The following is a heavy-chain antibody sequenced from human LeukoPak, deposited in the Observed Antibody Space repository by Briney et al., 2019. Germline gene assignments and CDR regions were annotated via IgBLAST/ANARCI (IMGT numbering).Heavy chain of an antibody. J-gene: IGHJ4*02. CDR2: IYHSGST. CDR1: GYSISSGYY. Sequence: PSETLSLTCAVSGYSISSGYYWGWIRQPPGKGLEWIGSIYHSGSTYYNPSLKSRVTISVDTSKNQFSLKLSSVTAADSAVYYCARQTEYYFDYWGQGTLVTVSS. V-gene: IGHV4-38-2*01. CDR3: ARQTEYYFDY.